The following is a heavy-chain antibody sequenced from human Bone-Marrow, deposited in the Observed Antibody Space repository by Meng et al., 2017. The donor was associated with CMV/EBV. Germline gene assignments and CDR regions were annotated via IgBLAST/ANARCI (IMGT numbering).Heavy chain of an antibody. V-gene: IGHV6-1*01. CDR1: GDSVSSDSSG. CDR3: ARDSSSLSWYDFGMDV. Sequence: SQTLSLTCAICGDSVSSDSSGWNWVSQSPTQGLKWLGRTYYRSKWYNDYAESLKGRIAIKSDTSKNQISLQLNSVSPEDTAVYYCARDSSSLSWYDFGMDVWGQGTTVTVSS. J-gene: IGHJ6*02. CDR2: TYYRSKWYN. D-gene: IGHD6-6*01.